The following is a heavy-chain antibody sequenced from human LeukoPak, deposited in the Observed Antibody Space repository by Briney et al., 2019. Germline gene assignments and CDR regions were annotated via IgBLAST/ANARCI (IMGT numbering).Heavy chain of an antibody. Sequence: GGSLRHSCATSGFTFSTFWMHWVRQAPGKGLVWVSRINHDGSSTNYADSVKGRFTISRDNAKNTLYLQMNSLRAEDTAVYYCVRDWGYDSSGYWQKYFDTWGQGTLVTVSS. CDR3: VRDWGYDSSGYWQKYFDT. J-gene: IGHJ4*02. CDR2: INHDGSST. D-gene: IGHD3-22*01. CDR1: GFTFSTFW. V-gene: IGHV3-74*01.